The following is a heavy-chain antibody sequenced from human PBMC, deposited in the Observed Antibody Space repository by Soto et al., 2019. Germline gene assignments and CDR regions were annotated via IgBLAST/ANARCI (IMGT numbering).Heavy chain of an antibody. V-gene: IGHV6-1*01. CDR1: GDSVSSNIAA. Sequence: QTLSLTCAISGDSVSSNIAAWNLIMHSPSRGLEWLGRTYYRSKWYNDYAVSVKSRITINPDTSKNQFSLQLNSVTPEDTAVYYCARDSLELGWFDPWGQGTLVTVPS. D-gene: IGHD1-7*01. J-gene: IGHJ5*02. CDR2: TYYRSKWYN. CDR3: ARDSLELGWFDP.